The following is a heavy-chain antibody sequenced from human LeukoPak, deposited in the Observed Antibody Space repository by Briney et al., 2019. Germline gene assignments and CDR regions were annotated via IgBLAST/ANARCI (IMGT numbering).Heavy chain of an antibody. V-gene: IGHV3-30-3*01. CDR3: ARDLNDAFDI. CDR2: ISYDGSNK. J-gene: IGHJ3*02. CDR1: GFTFSSYA. Sequence: GGSLRLSCAASGFTFSSYAMHWVRQAPGKGLEWVAVISYDGSNKYYADSVKGRFTISRDNSKNTLYLQMNSLRAEDTAVYYCARDLNDAFDIWGQGTMVTVPS.